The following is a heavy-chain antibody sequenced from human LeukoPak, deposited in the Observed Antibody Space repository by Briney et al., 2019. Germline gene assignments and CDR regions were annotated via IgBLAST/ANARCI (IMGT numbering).Heavy chain of an antibody. V-gene: IGHV4-39*01. CDR3: ARHHGYFGWSPLYYFDY. Sequence: SETLSLTCTVSGGSISSSSYYWGWIRQPPGKGLEWIGSIYYSGSTYYNPSLKSRVTISVDTSKNQFSLKLSSVTAADTAVYYCARHHGYFGWSPLYYFDYWGQGTLVTVSS. D-gene: IGHD3-9*01. CDR1: GGSISSSSYY. J-gene: IGHJ4*02. CDR2: IYYSGST.